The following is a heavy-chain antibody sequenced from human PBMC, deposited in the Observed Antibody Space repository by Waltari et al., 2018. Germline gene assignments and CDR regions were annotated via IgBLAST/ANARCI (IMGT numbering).Heavy chain of an antibody. CDR1: GGSISSHY. J-gene: IGHJ4*02. D-gene: IGHD4-17*01. V-gene: IGHV4-59*11. CDR2: IYYSGST. Sequence: QVQLQESGPGLVKPSETLSLTCTVSGGSISSHYWSCIRQPPGKGLEWIGYIYYSGSTNYNPSLKSRVTISVDTSKNQFSLKLSSVTAADTAVYYCARCGYGDYAFDYWGQGTLVTVSS. CDR3: ARCGYGDYAFDY.